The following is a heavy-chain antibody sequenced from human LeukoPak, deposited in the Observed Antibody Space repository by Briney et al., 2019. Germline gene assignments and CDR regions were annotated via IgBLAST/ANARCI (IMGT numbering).Heavy chain of an antibody. D-gene: IGHD3-22*01. V-gene: IGHV3-23*01. CDR1: GFTFSSFA. Sequence: PGGSLRLSCAASGFTFSSFATSWVRQAPGKGLEWVSGISASGGSTYYADSVKGRFTISRDNSKNTLYLQMNSLRAEDTAVYYCAKVFYDNSVSGVFDIWGQGTMVTVSS. CDR3: AKVFYDNSVSGVFDI. J-gene: IGHJ3*02. CDR2: ISASGGST.